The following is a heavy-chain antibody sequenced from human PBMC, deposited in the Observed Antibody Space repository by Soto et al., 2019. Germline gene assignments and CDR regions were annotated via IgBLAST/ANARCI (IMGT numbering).Heavy chain of an antibody. V-gene: IGHV3-30*18. CDR3: AKDTSKYSNNWPAYYGLDV. Sequence: LRLSCAASGFTFSSFVMHWVRQAPGKGLECVAFISFDGSNQYYVDSVRGRFIISRDNSKNTLSLQMNNLKAEDTAVYYCAKDTSKYSNNWPAYYGLDVWGQGTTVTVS. CDR2: ISFDGSNQ. D-gene: IGHD6-13*01. J-gene: IGHJ6*02. CDR1: GFTFSSFV.